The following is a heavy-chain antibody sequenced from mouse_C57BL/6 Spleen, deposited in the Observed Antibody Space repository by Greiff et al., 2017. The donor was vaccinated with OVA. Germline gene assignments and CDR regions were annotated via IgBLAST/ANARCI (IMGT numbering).Heavy chain of an antibody. CDR2: IDPSDSET. J-gene: IGHJ2*01. D-gene: IGHD3-1*01. Sequence: VKLQQPGAELVRPGSSVKLSCKASGYTFTSYWMHWVKQRPIQGLEWIGNIDPSDSETHYNQKFKDKATLTVDKSSSTAYMQLSSLTSEDSAVYYCARSPRGAYFDYWGQGTTLTVSS. V-gene: IGHV1-52*01. CDR3: ARSPRGAYFDY. CDR1: GYTFTSYW.